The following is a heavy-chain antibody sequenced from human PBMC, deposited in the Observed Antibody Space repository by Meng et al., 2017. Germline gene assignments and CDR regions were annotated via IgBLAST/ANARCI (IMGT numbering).Heavy chain of an antibody. J-gene: IGHJ4*02. V-gene: IGHV6-1*01. D-gene: IGHD1-26*01. Sequence: QIQLQQSGPGLVKPSQTLSLICAISGDSVSSNSAAWNWIRQSPSRGLEWLGRAYYRSKWYHDYAESVKSRISIDPDISKNQFSLQLRSVTPEDSAVYYCARGSYSFDSWGQRTLVTVSS. CDR2: AYYRSKWYH. CDR3: ARGSYSFDS. CDR1: GDSVSSNSAA.